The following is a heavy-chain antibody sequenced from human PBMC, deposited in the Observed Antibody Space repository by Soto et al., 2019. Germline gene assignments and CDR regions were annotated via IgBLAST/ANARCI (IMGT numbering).Heavy chain of an antibody. J-gene: IGHJ1*01. V-gene: IGHV1-8*01. CDR2: MNPNSGNT. D-gene: IGHD2-2*01. CDR3: ARGLYGNWYQLLSEYFQH. Sequence: ASVKVSCKASGYTFTSYDINWVRQATGQGLEWMGWMNPNSGNTGYAQKFQGRVTMTRNTSISTAYMELCSLRSEDTAVYYCARGLYGNWYQLLSEYFQHWGQGTLVTVSS. CDR1: GYTFTSYD.